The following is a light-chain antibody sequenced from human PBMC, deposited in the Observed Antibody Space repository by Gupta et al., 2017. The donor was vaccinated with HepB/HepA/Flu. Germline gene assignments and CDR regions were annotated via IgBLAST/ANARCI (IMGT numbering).Light chain of an antibody. Sequence: EIVLTQSPGTLSLSPGERATLSCRASQSVSSSYLAWYQQKPGQAPRLLLYGASSSATGIPDTFSGSGSGTDFTLTISILEPEDFAVSYCQQDCSSGSTFGHGTKVDIK. CDR3: QQDCSSGST. V-gene: IGKV3-20*01. J-gene: IGKJ3*01. CDR2: GAS. CDR1: QSVSSSY.